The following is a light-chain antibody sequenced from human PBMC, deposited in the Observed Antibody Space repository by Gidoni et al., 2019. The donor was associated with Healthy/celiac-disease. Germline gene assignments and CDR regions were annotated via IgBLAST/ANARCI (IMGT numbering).Light chain of an antibody. CDR2: DVS. CDR3: SSYTSSSNL. J-gene: IGLJ1*01. Sequence: QSALPQPASMSGSPGQSITISCTGTSSDVGGYNYVSWYQQHPGKAPKLMIYDVSNRPSGVSNRFSGSKSGNTASLTISGLQAEDEADYYCSSYTSSSNLFGTGTKVTVL. V-gene: IGLV2-14*01. CDR1: SSDVGGYNY.